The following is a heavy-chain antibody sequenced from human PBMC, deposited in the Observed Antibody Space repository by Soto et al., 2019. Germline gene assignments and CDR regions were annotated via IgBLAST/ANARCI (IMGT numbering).Heavy chain of an antibody. V-gene: IGHV4-59*08. D-gene: IGHD3-10*01. CDR1: GCSISSYY. CDR3: ARQAYGSGSYPSGYYYYYMDV. J-gene: IGHJ6*03. CDR2: IYYSGST. Sequence: SETLSLTCTVSGCSISSYYWSWIRQPPGKGLEWIGYIYYSGSTNYNPSLKSRVTISVDTSKNQFSLKLSSVTAADTAVYYCARQAYGSGSYPSGYYYYYMDVWGKGTTVTV.